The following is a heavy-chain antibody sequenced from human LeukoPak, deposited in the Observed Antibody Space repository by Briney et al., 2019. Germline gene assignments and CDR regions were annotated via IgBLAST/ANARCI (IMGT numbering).Heavy chain of an antibody. CDR1: GGTFSSYA. Sequence: GASVKVSCKASGGTFSSYAISWVRQAPGQGLEWMGGIIPIFGTANYAQKFQGRVTITADESTSTAYTELSSLRSEDTAVYYCARNYGDYCYDYWGQGTLVTVSS. V-gene: IGHV1-69*13. D-gene: IGHD4-17*01. CDR3: ARNYGDYCYDY. CDR2: IIPIFGTA. J-gene: IGHJ4*02.